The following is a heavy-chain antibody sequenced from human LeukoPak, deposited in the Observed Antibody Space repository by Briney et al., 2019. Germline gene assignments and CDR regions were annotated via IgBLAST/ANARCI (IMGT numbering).Heavy chain of an antibody. CDR3: ARVDYYGSGSLPDYYYMDV. CDR1: GGSFSGYY. V-gene: IGHV4-34*01. CDR2: INHSGST. Sequence: PSETLSLTCAVYGGSFSGYYWSWIRQPPGKGLEWIGKINHSGSTNYNPSLKSRVTISVDTSKNQFSLKLSSVTAADTAVYYCARVDYYGSGSLPDYYYMDVWGKGTTVTVSS. D-gene: IGHD3-10*01. J-gene: IGHJ6*03.